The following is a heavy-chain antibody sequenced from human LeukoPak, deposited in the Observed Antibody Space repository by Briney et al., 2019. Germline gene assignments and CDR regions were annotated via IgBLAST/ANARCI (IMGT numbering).Heavy chain of an antibody. CDR3: ASRGFFGVVYPQGPFDI. J-gene: IGHJ3*02. V-gene: IGHV1-58*02. D-gene: IGHD3-3*01. Sequence: SVKVSCKASGFTFTSSAMQWVRQARGQRLEWVGWIVVGSGNTNYAQKFQERVTMTRDTSISTAHMELSRLRSDDTALYYCASRGFFGVVYPQGPFDIWGQGTMVTVSS. CDR2: IVVGSGNT. CDR1: GFTFTSSA.